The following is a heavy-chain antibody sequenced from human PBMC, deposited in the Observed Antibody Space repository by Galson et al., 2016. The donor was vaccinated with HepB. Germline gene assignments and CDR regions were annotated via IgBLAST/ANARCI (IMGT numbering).Heavy chain of an antibody. J-gene: IGHJ6*02. V-gene: IGHV3-30*18. CDR3: AKREAYCSNGVCYSGWAYGMDV. CDR2: ISSDGSNK. Sequence: SLRLSCAASGFTFSSYGMHWVRQAPGKGLEWVAVISSDGSNKYYADSVKGRFTTSRDNPKNTLYLQMSSLRPEDTAVYYCAKREAYCSNGVCYSGWAYGMDVWGQGTTVTVSS. D-gene: IGHD2-8*01. CDR1: GFTFSSYG.